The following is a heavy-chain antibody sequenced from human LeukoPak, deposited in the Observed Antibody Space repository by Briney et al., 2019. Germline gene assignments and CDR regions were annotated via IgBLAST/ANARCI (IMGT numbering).Heavy chain of an antibody. CDR1: GFTFSSYW. V-gene: IGHV3-74*01. D-gene: IGHD4-17*01. J-gene: IGHJ4*02. Sequence: GGSLRLSCAASGFTFSSYWMHWVRQAPGKGLVWVSRINSDGSSTSYADSVKGRFTISRDNAKNTLYLQMNSLRAEDTAVYCCARRKAYGDYEFDYWGQGTLVTVSS. CDR3: ARRKAYGDYEFDY. CDR2: INSDGSST.